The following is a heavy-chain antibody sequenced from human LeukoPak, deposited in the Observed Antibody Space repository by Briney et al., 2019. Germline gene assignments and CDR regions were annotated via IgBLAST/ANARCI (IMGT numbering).Heavy chain of an antibody. J-gene: IGHJ4*02. D-gene: IGHD3-3*01. CDR2: ISSNGGST. CDR3: AKVYRSGLDY. CDR1: GFTFSSYA. Sequence: PGGSLRLSCAASGFTFSSYAMHWVRQAPGKGLEYVSAISSNGGSTYYANSVKGRFTMSRDNSKNTLYLQMGSLRAEDMAVYYCAKVYRSGLDYWGQGTLVTVSS. V-gene: IGHV3-64*01.